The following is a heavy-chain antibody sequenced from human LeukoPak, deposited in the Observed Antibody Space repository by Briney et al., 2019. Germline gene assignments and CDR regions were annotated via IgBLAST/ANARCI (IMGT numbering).Heavy chain of an antibody. CDR2: IWYDGSNK. D-gene: IGHD4-17*01. CDR1: GFTFSSYG. V-gene: IGHV3-33*01. CDR3: ARGRSGDYGFDY. J-gene: IGHJ4*02. Sequence: GGSLRLSCAASGFTFSSYGMHWVRQAPGKGLEWVAVIWYDGSNKYYADSVKGRFTFSRDNSKNTLYLQMNSLRAEDTAVYYCARGRSGDYGFDYWGQGTLVTVSS.